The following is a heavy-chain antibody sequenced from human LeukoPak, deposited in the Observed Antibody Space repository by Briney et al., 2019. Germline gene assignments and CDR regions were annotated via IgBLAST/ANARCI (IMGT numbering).Heavy chain of an antibody. CDR2: IYYSGST. Sequence: SETLSLTCAVSGGSISSGSYSWSWIRQPPGKGLEWIGYIYYSGSTYYNPSLKSRVTISVDTSKNQFSLKLSSVTAADTAVYYCARGGDYVWGSRDYYYYMDVWGKGTTVTVSS. CDR3: ARGGDYVWGSRDYYYYMDV. CDR1: GGSISSGSYS. V-gene: IGHV4-30-4*07. J-gene: IGHJ6*03. D-gene: IGHD3-16*01.